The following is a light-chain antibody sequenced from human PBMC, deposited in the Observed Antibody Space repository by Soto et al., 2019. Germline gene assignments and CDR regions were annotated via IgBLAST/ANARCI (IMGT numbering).Light chain of an antibody. CDR1: QSVSSSY. J-gene: IGKJ4*01. V-gene: IGKV3-20*01. CDR3: QHFGSSQLT. Sequence: EIVLTQSPGTLSLSPGESATLSCRASQSVSSSYLAWYQQKPGQAPRLLIYGASSRATGIPDRFSGSGSGTDFTLTISRLEPEDFAVYYCQHFGSSQLTFGGGTKVEIK. CDR2: GAS.